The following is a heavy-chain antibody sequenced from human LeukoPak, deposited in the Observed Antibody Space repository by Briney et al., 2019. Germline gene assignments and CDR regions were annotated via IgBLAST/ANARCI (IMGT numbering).Heavy chain of an antibody. J-gene: IGHJ4*02. CDR3: ARAGGYSSSWHPGAFDY. D-gene: IGHD6-13*01. CDR2: ISSSRSYI. Sequence: PGGSLRLSCAASGFTFSNYNMNWVRQAPGKGLDWVSSISSSRSYIYYADSVKGRFTISRDNAKNSLYLQMNSLRAEDTAVYYCARAGGYSSSWHPGAFDYWGQGTLVTVSS. CDR1: GFTFSNYN. V-gene: IGHV3-21*01.